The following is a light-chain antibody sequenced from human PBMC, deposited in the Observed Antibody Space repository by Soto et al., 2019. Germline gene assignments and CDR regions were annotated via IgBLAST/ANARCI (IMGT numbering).Light chain of an antibody. CDR3: QQYHTWPIT. CDR1: QSVSSN. CDR2: GAS. J-gene: IGKJ4*01. V-gene: IGKV3-15*01. Sequence: EIVVTQSPATLSVSPGERATLSCRASQSVSSNLAWYQQKPGQAPRLLINGASTRATGIPARFSGSGSGTEFSLTISSLQSEDCAIYYCQQYHTWPITFGGGTKVDIK.